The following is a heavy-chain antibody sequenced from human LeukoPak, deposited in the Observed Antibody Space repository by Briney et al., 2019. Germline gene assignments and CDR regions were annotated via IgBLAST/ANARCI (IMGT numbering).Heavy chain of an antibody. D-gene: IGHD5-24*01. Sequence: KPGGSLRLSCEVSGFNFNDYSMHWVRQAPGKGLEWVASITSTSRTILYADSVRGRFIVSRDNAKNTVSLEMNSLRGEAAALYYCARDFPDNSLFDLWGRGTLVSVSS. CDR1: GFNFNDYS. V-gene: IGHV3-21*06. CDR3: ARDFPDNSLFDL. CDR2: ITSTSRTI. J-gene: IGHJ4*02.